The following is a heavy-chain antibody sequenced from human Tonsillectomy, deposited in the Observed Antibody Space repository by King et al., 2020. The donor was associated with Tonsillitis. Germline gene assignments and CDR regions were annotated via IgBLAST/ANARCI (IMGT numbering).Heavy chain of an antibody. Sequence: VQLVESGGGLVQPGGSLRLSCAASGFTFSKYWMTWFRQAPGKGLEWVANINEDGSKKFYVDSVRGRFTISRDDPKNSLYLQMNALRAEDTAVYYCARPSHSTPDSWGQGTLVTVSS. CDR2: INEDGSKK. CDR1: GFTFSKYW. D-gene: IGHD2-21*01. CDR3: ARPSHSTPDS. J-gene: IGHJ5*01. V-gene: IGHV3-7*03.